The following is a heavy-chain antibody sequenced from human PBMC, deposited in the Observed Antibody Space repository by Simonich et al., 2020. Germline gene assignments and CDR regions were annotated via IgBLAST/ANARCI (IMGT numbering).Heavy chain of an antibody. Sequence: EVQLVESGGGLVQPGGSLRLSCAASGFTFSSYWMSWVRRAPGKGLGWVANIKQDVSEKVYVDSVKGRFTISRDNAKNSLYLQMNSLRAEDTAVYYCACLGTGDAFDIWGQGTMVTVSS. CDR3: ACLGTGDAFDI. D-gene: IGHD3-9*01. CDR1: GFTFSSYW. CDR2: IKQDVSEK. J-gene: IGHJ3*02. V-gene: IGHV3-7*01.